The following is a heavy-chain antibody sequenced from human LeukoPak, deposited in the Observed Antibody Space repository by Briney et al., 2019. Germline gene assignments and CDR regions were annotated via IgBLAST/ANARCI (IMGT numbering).Heavy chain of an antibody. CDR1: GGSFGGYY. V-gene: IGHV4-34*01. J-gene: IGHJ4*02. Sequence: SETLSLTCAVYGGSFGGYYWSWIRQPPGKGLEWIGEINHSGSTNYNPSLKSRVTISVDTSKNQFSLKLSSVTAADTAVYYCARAPPYGYTNPLLGFDYWGQGTLVTVSS. D-gene: IGHD5-24*01. CDR2: INHSGST. CDR3: ARAPPYGYTNPLLGFDY.